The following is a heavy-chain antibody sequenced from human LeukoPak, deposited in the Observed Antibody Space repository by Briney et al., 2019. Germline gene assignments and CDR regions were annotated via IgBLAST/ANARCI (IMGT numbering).Heavy chain of an antibody. D-gene: IGHD3-22*01. Sequence: ASVKVSCKASGGTFSSYAISWVRQAPGQGLEWMGGIIPIFGTANYAQKFQGRVTITADESTSTAYMELSSLRSEDTALYYCAKDLYYYDREHAFDIWGQGTMVTVSS. CDR3: AKDLYYYDREHAFDI. CDR1: GGTFSSYA. CDR2: IIPIFGTA. J-gene: IGHJ3*02. V-gene: IGHV1-69*13.